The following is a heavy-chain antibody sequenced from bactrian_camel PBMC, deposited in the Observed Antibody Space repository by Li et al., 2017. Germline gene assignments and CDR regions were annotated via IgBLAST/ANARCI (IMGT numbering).Heavy chain of an antibody. Sequence: HVQLVESGGGSVQTGDSLNLSCTASGSTLHDSGMAWYRQAPGLECEMVSIINGDGSTYYADSVTGRFTVSRDNAKNTVTLQMNSLQSEDTAMYYCAIGQFECSRWVRFNVGAYNYWGQGTQVTVS. D-gene: IGHD3*01. CDR1: GSTLHDSG. CDR2: IINGDGST. V-gene: IGHV3S61*01. J-gene: IGHJ4*01. CDR3: AIGQFECSRWVRFNVGAYNY.